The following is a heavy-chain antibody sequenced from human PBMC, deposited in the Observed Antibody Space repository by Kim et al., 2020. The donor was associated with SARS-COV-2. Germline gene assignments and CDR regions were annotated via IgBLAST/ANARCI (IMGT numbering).Heavy chain of an antibody. V-gene: IGHV1-2*02. D-gene: IGHD6-13*01. CDR3: ASHTPGIAAAGTPRY. CDR1: GYTFTGYY. Sequence: ASVKVSCKASGYTFTGYYMHWVRQAPGQGLEWMGWINPNSGGTNYAQKFQGRVTMTRDTSISTAYMELSRLRSDDTAVYYCASHTPGIAAAGTPRYWGQGTLVTVSS. J-gene: IGHJ4*02. CDR2: INPNSGGT.